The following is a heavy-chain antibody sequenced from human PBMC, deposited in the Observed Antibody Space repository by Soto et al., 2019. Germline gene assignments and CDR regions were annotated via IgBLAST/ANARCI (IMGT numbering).Heavy chain of an antibody. J-gene: IGHJ4*02. D-gene: IGHD3-3*01. CDR3: AILPSDFWSGYYPLLDY. Sequence: XESMRLSCAASGFTFSSYAMSWVRQAPGKGLEWVSAISGSGGSTYYADSVKGRFTISRDNSKNTLYLQMNSLRAEDTAVYYCAILPSDFWSGYYPLLDYWGQGTLVSVSS. CDR2: ISGSGGST. V-gene: IGHV3-23*01. CDR1: GFTFSSYA.